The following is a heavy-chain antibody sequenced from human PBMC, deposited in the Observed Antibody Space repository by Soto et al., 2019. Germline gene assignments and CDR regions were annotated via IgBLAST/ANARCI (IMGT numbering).Heavy chain of an antibody. Sequence: GGSLRLSCAASGFPFSSYGMHWVRQAPGKGLEWVAVIWYDGSNKYYADSVKGRFTISRDNSKNTLYLQMNGLRAEDTAVYYCARKYDILTGYYYGGAFDIWGQGTMVTVSS. CDR2: IWYDGSNK. D-gene: IGHD3-9*01. J-gene: IGHJ3*02. V-gene: IGHV3-33*01. CDR3: ARKYDILTGYYYGGAFDI. CDR1: GFPFSSYG.